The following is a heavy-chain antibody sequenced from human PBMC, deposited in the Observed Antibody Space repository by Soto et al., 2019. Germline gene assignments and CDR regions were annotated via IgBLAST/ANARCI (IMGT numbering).Heavy chain of an antibody. CDR2: IYYSGST. D-gene: IGHD3-10*01. Sequence: LSLTCTVSGGSISSSTYYWGWIRQPPGKGLEWIGSIYYSGSTDYKPSLKSRVTISVDTSKNQFSLKLSSVTAADTAVYYCARHIGSGSYPNWFDPWGQG. J-gene: IGHJ5*02. CDR3: ARHIGSGSYPNWFDP. CDR1: GGSISSSTYY. V-gene: IGHV4-39*01.